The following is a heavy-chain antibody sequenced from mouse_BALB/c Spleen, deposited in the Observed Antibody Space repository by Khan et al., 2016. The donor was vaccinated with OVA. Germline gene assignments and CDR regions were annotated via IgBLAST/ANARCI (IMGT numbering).Heavy chain of an antibody. Sequence: VQLKQSGPGLVKPSQSLSLTCTVTGYSITSDYAWNWIRQFPENKLEWMGYISYSGSTSYNPSLKSRISITRDTSKNQFFLQLNSVTTEDTATYYCARYRYDPYYFDCWGRRTTLTVSS. CDR2: ISYSGST. CDR3: ARYRYDPYYFDC. J-gene: IGHJ2*01. CDR1: GYSITSDYA. D-gene: IGHD2-14*01. V-gene: IGHV3-2*02.